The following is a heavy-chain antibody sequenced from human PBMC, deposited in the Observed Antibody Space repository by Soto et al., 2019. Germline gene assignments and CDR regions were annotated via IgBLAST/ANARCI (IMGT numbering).Heavy chain of an antibody. Sequence: SETLSLTCTVPGGSISSYYWSWIRQPPGKGLEWIGYIYYSGSTNYNPSLKSRVTISVDTSKNQFSLKLSSVTAADTAVYYCARFKRVYCSSTSCYINYYMDVWGKGTTVTVSS. CDR1: GGSISSYY. CDR2: IYYSGST. CDR3: ARFKRVYCSSTSCYINYYMDV. D-gene: IGHD2-2*02. V-gene: IGHV4-59*08. J-gene: IGHJ6*03.